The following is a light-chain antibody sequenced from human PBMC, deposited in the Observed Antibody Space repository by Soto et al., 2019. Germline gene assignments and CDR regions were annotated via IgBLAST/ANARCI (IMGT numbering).Light chain of an antibody. CDR1: SSDVGGYNY. J-gene: IGLJ1*01. V-gene: IGLV2-8*02. CDR2: EVI. CDR3: SSYAGSNTPYV. Sequence: SALTQPPSASRSPGQSVTISCTRTSSDVGGYNYVSWYQQHPGKAPKLLIYEVIKRPSGVPDRFSASRSGNTASLTVSGLQAEDEADYYCSSYAGSNTPYVFGTGTKVTVL.